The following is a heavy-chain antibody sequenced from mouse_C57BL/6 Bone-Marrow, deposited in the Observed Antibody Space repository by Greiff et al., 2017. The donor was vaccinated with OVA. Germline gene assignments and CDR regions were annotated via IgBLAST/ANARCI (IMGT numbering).Heavy chain of an antibody. Sequence: VHVKQSGPVLVKPGASVKMSCKASGYTFTDYYMNWVKQSHGKSLEWIGVINPYNGGTSYNQKFKGKATLTVDKSSSTAYMELHSMTTAYTAVYYGGRTSHCNSSSDGYWGQGTTLTVSA. V-gene: IGHV1-19*01. CDR3: GRTSHCNSSSDGY. D-gene: IGHD1-1*01. CDR2: INPYNGGT. CDR1: GYTFTDYY. J-gene: IGHJ2*01.